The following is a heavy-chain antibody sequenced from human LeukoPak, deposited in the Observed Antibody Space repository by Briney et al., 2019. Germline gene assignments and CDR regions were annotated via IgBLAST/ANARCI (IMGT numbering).Heavy chain of an antibody. CDR1: GYTFTGYY. D-gene: IGHD4-11*01. V-gene: IGHV1-46*01. Sequence: ASVKVSCKASGYTFTGYYMHWVRQAPGQGLEWMGIINPIGGTTDYAQKFQGRVTMTRDTSTSTVYMELSSLRSEDTAVYYCARQQGLQNLNFDYWGQGTLVTVSS. J-gene: IGHJ4*02. CDR3: ARQQGLQNLNFDY. CDR2: INPIGGTT.